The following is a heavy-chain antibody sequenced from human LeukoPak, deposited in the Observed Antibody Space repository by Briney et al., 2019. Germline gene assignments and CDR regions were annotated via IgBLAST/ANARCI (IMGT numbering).Heavy chain of an antibody. D-gene: IGHD1/OR15-1a*01. CDR1: GFIFSDYW. CDR2: IKEDGSEK. CDR3: ARVEGRNICPYY. Sequence: GGSLRLSCAPSGFIFSDYWMSWVRQAPGKGLEWVANIKEDGSEKYYIDSVKGRFTISRDNAKRSVFLQMNSLRVEDMAVYYCARVEGRNICPYYWGQGTLVTVSS. V-gene: IGHV3-7*01. J-gene: IGHJ4*02.